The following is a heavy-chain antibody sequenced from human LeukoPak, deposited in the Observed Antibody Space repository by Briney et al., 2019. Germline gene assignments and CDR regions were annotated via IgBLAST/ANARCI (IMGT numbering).Heavy chain of an antibody. CDR2: ISASGGST. V-gene: IGHV3-23*01. J-gene: IGHJ4*02. Sequence: GGSLRLSCATPGFTFSSYGMSWVRQAPGKGLEWVSGISASGGSTYYADSVKGRFTISRDNSMNTLYLQMNSLRAEDTAVYYCARATLSLWFGESPPTHFDYWGQGTLVTVSS. CDR3: ARATLSLWFGESPPTHFDY. CDR1: GFTFSSYG. D-gene: IGHD3-10*01.